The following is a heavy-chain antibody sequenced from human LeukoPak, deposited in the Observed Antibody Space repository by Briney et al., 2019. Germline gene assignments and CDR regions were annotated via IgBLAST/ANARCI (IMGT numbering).Heavy chain of an antibody. J-gene: IGHJ3*02. CDR2: IGTAGDT. Sequence: AGGSLRLSCAASGFTFSSYDMHWVRQATGKGLEWVSAIGTAGDTYYPGSVKGRFTISRENAKNSLYLQMNSLRAGDTAVYYCARDKVARRDSSGYYREGPVAFDIWGQGTMVTVSS. V-gene: IGHV3-13*01. CDR1: GFTFSSYD. CDR3: ARDKVARRDSSGYYREGPVAFDI. D-gene: IGHD3-22*01.